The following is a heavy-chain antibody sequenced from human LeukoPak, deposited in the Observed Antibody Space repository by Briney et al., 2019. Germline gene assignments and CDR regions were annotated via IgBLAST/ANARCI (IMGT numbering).Heavy chain of an antibody. J-gene: IGHJ4*02. Sequence: PGGSLRLSCAASGFTFSSYWMHWVRRAPGKGLVWVSRINSDGSSTSYADSVKGRFTISRDNAKNTLYLQMNSLRAEDTAVYYCARENYYDTTMFDYWGQGTLVTVSS. CDR1: GFTFSSYW. D-gene: IGHD3-22*01. CDR2: INSDGSST. V-gene: IGHV3-74*01. CDR3: ARENYYDTTMFDY.